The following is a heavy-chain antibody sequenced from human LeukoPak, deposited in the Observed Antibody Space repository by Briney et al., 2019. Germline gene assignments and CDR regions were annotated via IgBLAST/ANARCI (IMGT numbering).Heavy chain of an antibody. CDR2: IYYSGST. CDR3: ATSLWFAYYYGMDV. V-gene: IGHV4-39*07. CDR1: GGSISSSSYY. D-gene: IGHD3-10*01. J-gene: IGHJ6*02. Sequence: SETLSLTCTVSGGSISSSSYYWGWIRQPPGKGLEWIGSIYYSGSTYYNPSLKSRVTISVDTSKNQFSLKLSSVTAADTAVYYCATSLWFAYYYGMDVWGQGTTVTVSS.